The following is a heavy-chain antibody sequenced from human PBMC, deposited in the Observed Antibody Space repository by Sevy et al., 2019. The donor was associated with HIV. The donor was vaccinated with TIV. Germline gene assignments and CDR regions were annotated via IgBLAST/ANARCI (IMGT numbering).Heavy chain of an antibody. CDR1: GFTFSSHS. CDR2: ITSSSYYI. CDR3: ARAGYSSDLTPFDY. Sequence: GGSLRLSCAASGFTFSSHSMNWVRQAPGKGLEWVSSITSSSYYIYYADSVKGRFTISRDNAKNSLYLQMNSLRAEDTAVYYCARAGYSSDLTPFDYWGQGTLVTVSS. D-gene: IGHD6-19*01. J-gene: IGHJ4*02. V-gene: IGHV3-21*01.